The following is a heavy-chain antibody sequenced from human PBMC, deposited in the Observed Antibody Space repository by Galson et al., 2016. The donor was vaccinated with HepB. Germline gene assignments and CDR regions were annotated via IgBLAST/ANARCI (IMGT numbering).Heavy chain of an antibody. D-gene: IGHD2-2*01. CDR2: ISANGHST. J-gene: IGHJ4*02. CDR3: AKGGCGSTRCHLYYFDY. Sequence: SLRLSCAASGFTFRDYALIWVRQAPGKGLQWVSGISANGHSTYYADSVKGRFTISRDNSKNTLNLQMDSLGAEDMAVYYCAKGGCGSTRCHLYYFDYWGQGTLVAVSS. V-gene: IGHV3-23*01. CDR1: GFTFRDYA.